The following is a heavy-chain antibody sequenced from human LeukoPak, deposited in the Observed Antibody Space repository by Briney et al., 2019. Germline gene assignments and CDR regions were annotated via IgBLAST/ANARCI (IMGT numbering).Heavy chain of an antibody. CDR2: TSSSSSYI. CDR3: ARDTASSNYDYVWGSYPSPLDY. J-gene: IGHJ4*02. D-gene: IGHD3-16*02. Sequence: GGSLRLSCAASGFTFSSYSMNWVRQAPGKGLEWVSSTSSSSSYIYYADSVKGRFTISRDNAKNSLYLQMNSLRAEDTAVCYCARDTASSNYDYVWGSYPSPLDYWGQGTLVTVSS. CDR1: GFTFSSYS. V-gene: IGHV3-21*01.